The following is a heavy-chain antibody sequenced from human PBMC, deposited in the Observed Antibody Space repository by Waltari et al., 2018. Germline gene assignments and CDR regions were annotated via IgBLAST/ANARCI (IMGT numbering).Heavy chain of an antibody. J-gene: IGHJ3*01. CDR3: ARRVSTKGAFEV. V-gene: IGHV1-69*02. Sequence: QVQLVQSGPEVKQPGSSVKVSCKSSGGPFSSVGLLWLRQAPGQGLEWMGKIIPMPGITDYEQKFQGRLRITADRSTTTGYMELRSLGTEDTAIYYCARRVSTKGAFEVWGRGTLVTVSP. D-gene: IGHD5-12*01. CDR2: IIPMPGIT. CDR1: GGPFSSVG.